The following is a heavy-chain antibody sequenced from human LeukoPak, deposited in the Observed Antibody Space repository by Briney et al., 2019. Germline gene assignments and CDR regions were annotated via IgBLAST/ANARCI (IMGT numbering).Heavy chain of an antibody. CDR2: ISGSGGST. D-gene: IGHD5-18*01. CDR3: AKMPQLWFPRFDY. J-gene: IGHJ4*02. V-gene: IGHV3-23*01. Sequence: GRSLRLSCAASGFTFSSHAMSWVRQAPGKGLEWVSAISGSGGSTYYADSVKGRFTISRDNSKNTLYLQMNSLRAEDTAVYYCAKMPQLWFPRFDYWGQGTLVTVSS. CDR1: GFTFSSHA.